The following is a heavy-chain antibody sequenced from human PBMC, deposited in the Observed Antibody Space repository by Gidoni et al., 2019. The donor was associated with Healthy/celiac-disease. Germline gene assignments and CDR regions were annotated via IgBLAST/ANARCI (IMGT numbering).Heavy chain of an antibody. V-gene: IGHV3-30-3*01. CDR2: ISYDGSHK. Sequence: QVQLVEAGGGGVQPGRSRRLAGAASGTTFSSYAMHWVRQAPGQGLEWVAVISYDGSHKYYADSVKGRFTISRDNSKNTLYLQMNSLRAEDTAVYYCARATGVRGPVFDPWGQGTLVTVSS. CDR1: GTTFSSYA. CDR3: ARATGVRGPVFDP. J-gene: IGHJ5*02. D-gene: IGHD3-10*01.